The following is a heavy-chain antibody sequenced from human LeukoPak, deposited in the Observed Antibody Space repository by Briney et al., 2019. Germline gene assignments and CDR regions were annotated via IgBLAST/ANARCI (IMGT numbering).Heavy chain of an antibody. CDR1: GFTFSSNA. Sequence: GGSLTFYCAASGFTFSSNALGWLRQAQGIGLKWVSSFSGNGGSTYYADSVKGRFTISRDNSKNTLYLQMNSLRAEDTAVYYCAKSGLSRFDYWGQGTLVTVSS. CDR2: FSGNGGST. V-gene: IGHV3-23*01. D-gene: IGHD4/OR15-4a*01. CDR3: AKSGLSRFDY. J-gene: IGHJ4*02.